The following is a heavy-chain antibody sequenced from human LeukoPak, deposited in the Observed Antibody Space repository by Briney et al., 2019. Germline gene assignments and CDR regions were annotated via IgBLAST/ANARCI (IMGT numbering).Heavy chain of an antibody. V-gene: IGHV5-51*01. CDR2: IYPGDSDT. CDR1: GYSFTNYW. D-gene: IGHD5-12*01. CDR3: ASSNGYTSASALEG. Sequence: PGESLKISCQGSGYSFTNYWIAWVRQLPGKGLEWMGIIYPGDSDTRYSPSFQGQVTISVDKSISTAYLQWSRLKASDTAMYYCASSNGYTSASALEGWGQGTLVTVSS. J-gene: IGHJ4*02.